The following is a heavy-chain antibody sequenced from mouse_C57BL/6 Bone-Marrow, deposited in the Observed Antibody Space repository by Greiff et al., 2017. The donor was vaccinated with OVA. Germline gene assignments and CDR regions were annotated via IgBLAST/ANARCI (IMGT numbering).Heavy chain of an antibody. J-gene: IGHJ1*03. Sequence: EVQGVESGGGLVQPGGSLKLSCAASGFTFSDYGMAWVRQAPRKGPEWVAFISNLAYSIYYADTVTGRFTISRENAKNTLYLEMSSLRSEDTAMYYCARRGYSKGYFDVWGTGTTVTVSS. V-gene: IGHV5-15*01. D-gene: IGHD2-5*01. CDR1: GFTFSDYG. CDR3: ARRGYSKGYFDV. CDR2: ISNLAYSI.